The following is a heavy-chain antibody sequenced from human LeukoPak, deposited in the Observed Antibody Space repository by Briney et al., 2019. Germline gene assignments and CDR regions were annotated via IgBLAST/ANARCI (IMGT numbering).Heavy chain of an antibody. Sequence: ASVKVSCKASGGTFSSYAISWVRQAPGQGLEWMGWISAYNGNTNYAQKLQGRVTMTTDTSTSTAYMELRSLRSDDTAVYYCARDPRYAIDYWGQGTLVTVSS. CDR3: ARDPRYAIDY. CDR2: ISAYNGNT. D-gene: IGHD3-16*01. V-gene: IGHV1-18*01. J-gene: IGHJ4*02. CDR1: GGTFSSYA.